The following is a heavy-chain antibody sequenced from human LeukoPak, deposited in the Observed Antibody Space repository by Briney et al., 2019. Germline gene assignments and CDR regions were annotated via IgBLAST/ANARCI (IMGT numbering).Heavy chain of an antibody. V-gene: IGHV2-5*01. Sequence: ESGPTLVKATQILTLTCTFSGFSLSTSGVGVGWIRQPPGKALEWLALIYWNDDKRYSPSLKSRLTITKDTSKNQVVLTMTNMDPVDTATYYCAQRRSADKRGWFDPWGQGTLVTVSS. D-gene: IGHD3-10*01. CDR2: IYWNDDK. J-gene: IGHJ5*02. CDR3: AQRRSADKRGWFDP. CDR1: GFSLSTSGVG.